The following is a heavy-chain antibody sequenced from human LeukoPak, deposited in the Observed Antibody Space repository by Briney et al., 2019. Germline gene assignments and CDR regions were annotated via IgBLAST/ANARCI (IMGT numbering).Heavy chain of an antibody. CDR1: GFTFSSYW. D-gene: IGHD5-18*01. J-gene: IGHJ6*03. CDR3: ARDTAMVTGPRYYYYYMDV. CDR2: IKQDGSEK. Sequence: GGSLRLSCAASGFTFSSYWMSWVRQAPGKGLEWVANIKQDGSEKYYVDSVKGRFTISRDNAKNSLYLQMNSLRAEDTAVYYCARDTAMVTGPRYYYYYMDVWGKGTTVTVSS. V-gene: IGHV3-7*01.